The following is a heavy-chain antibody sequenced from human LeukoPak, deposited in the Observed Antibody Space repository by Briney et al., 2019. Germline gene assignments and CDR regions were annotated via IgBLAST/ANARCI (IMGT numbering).Heavy chain of an antibody. J-gene: IGHJ4*02. D-gene: IGHD6-19*01. Sequence: PSETLSLTCTVSGGSISSSSYYWGWIRQPPGKGLEWIGSIYYSGSTYYNPSLKSRVTISVDTSKNQFSLKLSSETAADTAVYYCARPISIAVGIDYWGQGTLVTVSS. CDR3: ARPISIAVGIDY. V-gene: IGHV4-39*01. CDR1: GGSISSSSYY. CDR2: IYYSGST.